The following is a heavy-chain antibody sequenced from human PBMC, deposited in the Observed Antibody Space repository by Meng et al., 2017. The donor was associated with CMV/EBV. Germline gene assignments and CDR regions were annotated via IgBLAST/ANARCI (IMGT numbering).Heavy chain of an antibody. J-gene: IGHJ6*02. Sequence: SVKVSCKASGGTFSSYAISWVRQAPGQGLEWMGGIIPIFGTANYAQKFQGRVTITTDESTSTAYMELSSLRFEDTAVYYCARVNSSSFGYYYYGMDVWGQGTTVTVSS. D-gene: IGHD6-6*01. CDR2: IIPIFGTA. V-gene: IGHV1-69*05. CDR1: GGTFSSYA. CDR3: ARVNSSSFGYYYYGMDV.